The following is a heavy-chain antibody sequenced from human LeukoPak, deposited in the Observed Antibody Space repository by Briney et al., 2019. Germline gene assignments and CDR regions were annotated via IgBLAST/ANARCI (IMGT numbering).Heavy chain of an antibody. V-gene: IGHV3-66*01. D-gene: IGHD3-10*01. Sequence: GGSLRLSCAAYGFTVSSNYMSWVRQAPGKGLEWVSVIYTGGSTYYADSVKDRFTISRDNSKNTLYLQMNSLRAEDTAVYYCARENTMVRGVKRGDQFDYWGQGTLVTVSS. CDR2: IYTGGST. CDR3: ARENTMVRGVKRGDQFDY. J-gene: IGHJ4*02. CDR1: GFTVSSNY.